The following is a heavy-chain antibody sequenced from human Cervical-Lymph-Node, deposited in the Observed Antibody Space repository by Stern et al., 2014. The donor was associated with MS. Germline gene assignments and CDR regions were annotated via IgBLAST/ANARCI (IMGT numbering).Heavy chain of an antibody. CDR2: IWYAGRNN. D-gene: IGHD4-17*01. CDR1: GFTLSSYG. Sequence: MQLVESGGGVVQPGGSLRLSCAASGFTLSSYGMHWVRQAPGKGLEWVAVIWYAGRNNLYADSVKGRFTISRDKSKNTLYLQMNSLRAEDTAVFYCARSGNYGVRHDVFDIWGQGTLVTVSS. CDR3: ARSGNYGVRHDVFDI. V-gene: IGHV3-33*01. J-gene: IGHJ3*02.